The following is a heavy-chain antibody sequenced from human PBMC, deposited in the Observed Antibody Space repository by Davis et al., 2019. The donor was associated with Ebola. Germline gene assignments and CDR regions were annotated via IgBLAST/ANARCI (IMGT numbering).Heavy chain of an antibody. CDR2: ISGSGGST. CDR3: AKEWYCGGDCLSTLDQ. CDR1: GFTFSSYA. D-gene: IGHD2-21*02. Sequence: PGGSLRLSCAASGFTFSSYAMSWVRQAPGKGLEWVSAISGSGGSTYYADSVKGRFTISRDNSKNTLYLQMNGLRAEDTAVYYCAKEWYCGGDCLSTLDQWGQGTLVTVSS. V-gene: IGHV3-23*01. J-gene: IGHJ4*02.